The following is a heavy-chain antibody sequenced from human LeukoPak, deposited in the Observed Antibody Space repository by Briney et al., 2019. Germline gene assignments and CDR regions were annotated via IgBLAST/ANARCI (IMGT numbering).Heavy chain of an antibody. J-gene: IGHJ4*02. Sequence: PGGSLRLSCAASGFSFKNYAMHWVRQAPGKRLVYVSAISADGTDTYYANSVKGRFTISRDNSKNMLYLQMGSLRAEDMAVYYCAREGDSGPTDYWGQGTLVTVSS. CDR3: AREGDSGPTDY. CDR2: ISADGTDT. V-gene: IGHV3-64*01. CDR1: GFSFKNYA. D-gene: IGHD2-21*02.